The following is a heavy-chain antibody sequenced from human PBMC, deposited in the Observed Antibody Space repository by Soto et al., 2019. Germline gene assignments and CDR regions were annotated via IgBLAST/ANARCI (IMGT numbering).Heavy chain of an antibody. Sequence: RGWSLRLSCAASGFTFSSYAMSWVRQAPGKGLEWVSGISSSGDNTYYPDSVKGRFTISRDNSRNTLYLQVNSLRADDTAVYYCAKRATDSTNSGPSYYFEYWGQGSRVTVSS. CDR2: ISSSGDNT. J-gene: IGHJ4*02. CDR3: AKRATDSTNSGPSYYFEY. D-gene: IGHD1-26*01. CDR1: GFTFSSYA. V-gene: IGHV3-23*01.